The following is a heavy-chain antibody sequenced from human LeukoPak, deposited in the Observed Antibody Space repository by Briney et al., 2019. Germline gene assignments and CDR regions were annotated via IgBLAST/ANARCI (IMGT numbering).Heavy chain of an antibody. CDR3: ARGQDCSSATCFGFYAFDI. CDR1: GLTFSSYA. J-gene: IGHJ3*02. D-gene: IGHD2-2*01. Sequence: PGGSLRLSCAASGLTFSSYAMSWVRQAPGKGLEWVSAISGSGGSTYYADSVKGRFTISRDNSKNTLYLQMNSLRAEDTAVYFCARGQDCSSATCFGFYAFDIWGQGTVVTVSS. CDR2: ISGSGGST. V-gene: IGHV3-23*01.